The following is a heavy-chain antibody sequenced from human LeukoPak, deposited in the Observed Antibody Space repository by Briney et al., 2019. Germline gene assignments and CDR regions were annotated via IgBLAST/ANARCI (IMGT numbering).Heavy chain of an antibody. CDR1: GGSFSGYY. Sequence: PSETLSLTCAVYGGSFSGYYWSWIRQPPGKGLEWIGEINHSGSTNYNPSLKSGVTISVDTTKNQFSLKLSSVTDADTAVYYCARQPHRKSRSSQSRSPPWVSPEFDPWGQGTLVTVSS. D-gene: IGHD6-6*01. V-gene: IGHV4-34*01. CDR2: INHSGST. J-gene: IGHJ5*02. CDR3: ARQPHRKSRSSQSRSPPWVSPEFDP.